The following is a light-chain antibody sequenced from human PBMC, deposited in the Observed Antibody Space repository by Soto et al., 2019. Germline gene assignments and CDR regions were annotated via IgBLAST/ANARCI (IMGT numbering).Light chain of an antibody. CDR2: GAS. V-gene: IGKV3-15*01. CDR3: QQDSSWPLT. J-gene: IGKJ4*01. Sequence: EIVMTQSPATLSVSPGERVTLSGRASQDIRSSLAWYQQKPGQAPRLLIYGASIRATGVPATFSGSGSGTEFTLSISSLQSEHLGVYYCQQDSSWPLTFGGGTKV. CDR1: QDIRSS.